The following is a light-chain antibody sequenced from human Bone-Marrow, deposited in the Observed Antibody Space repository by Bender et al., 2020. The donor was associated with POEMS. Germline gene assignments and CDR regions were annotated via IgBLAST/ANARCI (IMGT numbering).Light chain of an antibody. CDR2: EVT. V-gene: IGLV2-23*02. J-gene: IGLJ2*01. CDR3: CSYAGSITHLL. CDR1: SSDVGGYDY. Sequence: QSALTQTASVSGSPGQSLTISCTGTSSDVGGYDYVSWYQQLPGKAPKLMIYEVTKRPSGVSYRFSGSKSGNTASLTISGLQAEDEADYYCCSYAGSITHLLFGGGTKLTVL.